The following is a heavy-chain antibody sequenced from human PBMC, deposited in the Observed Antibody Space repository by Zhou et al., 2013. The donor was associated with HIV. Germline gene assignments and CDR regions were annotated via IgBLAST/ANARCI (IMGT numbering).Heavy chain of an antibody. CDR1: GGTFSSYA. D-gene: IGHD1-26*01. CDR2: ISVQNGNT. V-gene: IGHV1-69*11. CDR3: AREVSGVGAGFNY. J-gene: IGHJ4*02. Sequence: QVQLVQSGAEVKKPGSSVKVSCKASGGTFSSYAISWVRQAPGQGLEWMGWISVQNGNTNYAQKFQGRVTITADESTSTAYMELSSLRSEDTAVYYCAREVSGVGAGFNYWGQGTLVTVSS.